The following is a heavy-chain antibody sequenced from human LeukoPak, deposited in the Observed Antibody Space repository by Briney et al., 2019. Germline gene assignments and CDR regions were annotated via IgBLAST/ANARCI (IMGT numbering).Heavy chain of an antibody. CDR2: ISSSSSFL. V-gene: IGHV3-21*01. J-gene: IGHJ3*02. D-gene: IGHD6-13*01. CDR1: GFTFSSFS. Sequence: GGSLRLSCAASGFTFSSFSMNWVRQAPGKGLEWVSSISSSSSFLYYADSVKGRFTISRGNAKNSLYLQMSGLRAEDTAVYYCGLLIAAAGPRHDAFDIWGQGTMVTVSS. CDR3: GLLIAAAGPRHDAFDI.